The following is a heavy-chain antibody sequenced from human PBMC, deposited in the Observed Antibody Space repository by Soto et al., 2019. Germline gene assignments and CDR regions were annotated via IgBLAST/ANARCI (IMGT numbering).Heavy chain of an antibody. CDR1: GYSFTSYW. J-gene: IGHJ6*02. D-gene: IGHD3-3*01. V-gene: IGHV5-51*01. CDR2: IYPGDSDT. Sequence: GESLKISCKGSGYSFTSYWIGWVRQMPGKGLEWMGIIYPGDSDTRYSPSFQGQVTTSADKSISTAYLQWSSLKASDTAMYYCARRLSAENYYYYGMDVWGQGTTVTVSS. CDR3: ARRLSAENYYYYGMDV.